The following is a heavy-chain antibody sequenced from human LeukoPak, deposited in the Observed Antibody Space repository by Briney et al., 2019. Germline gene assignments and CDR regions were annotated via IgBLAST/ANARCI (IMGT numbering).Heavy chain of an antibody. CDR2: IWYDGSNK. Sequence: GGSLRLSCAASGFTFSSYGMHWVRQAPGKGLEWVAVIWYDGSNKYYADSVKGRFTISRDNSKNTLYLQMNSLRAEDTAVYYCAIEFSSSSREKYYYYYMDVWGEGTTVTVSS. D-gene: IGHD6-6*01. CDR1: GFTFSSYG. J-gene: IGHJ6*03. V-gene: IGHV3-33*01. CDR3: AIEFSSSSREKYYYYYMDV.